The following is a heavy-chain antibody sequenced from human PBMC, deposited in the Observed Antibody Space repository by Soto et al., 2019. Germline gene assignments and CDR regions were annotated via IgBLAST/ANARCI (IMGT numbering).Heavy chain of an antibody. D-gene: IGHD3-3*01. V-gene: IGHV4-39*01. J-gene: IGHJ6*02. CDR2: IYYSGST. CDR3: ARHTMYYDFSSASYYYYGMDV. CDR1: GGSISSSSYY. Sequence: PSGTLSLTCTVSGGSISSSSYYWGWIRQPPGKGLEWIGSIYYSGSTYYNPSLKSRVTISVDTSKNQFSLKLSSVTAADTAVYSCARHTMYYDFSSASYYYYGMDVWGQGTTLTVS.